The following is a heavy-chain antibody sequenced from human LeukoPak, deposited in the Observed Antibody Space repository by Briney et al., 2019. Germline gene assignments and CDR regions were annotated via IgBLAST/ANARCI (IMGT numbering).Heavy chain of an antibody. Sequence: ASVTVSCKASGYTFTVYYMHWVRQAPGQGLEWMGWINPNSGGTNYAQKFQGWVTMTRDTSISTAYMELNRLRSDDTAVYYCARGAPWGRAIAVAGKYYFDYWGQGTLVTVSS. J-gene: IGHJ4*02. CDR3: ARGAPWGRAIAVAGKYYFDY. V-gene: IGHV1-2*04. CDR2: INPNSGGT. CDR1: GYTFTVYY. D-gene: IGHD6-19*01.